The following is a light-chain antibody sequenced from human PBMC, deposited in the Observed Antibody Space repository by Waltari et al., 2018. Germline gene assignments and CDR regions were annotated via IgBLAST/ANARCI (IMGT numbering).Light chain of an antibody. J-gene: IGKJ4*02. CDR1: QTVRTTY. CDR3: RQYDISPLT. V-gene: IGKV3-20*01. CDR2: GAS. Sequence: EIALTQSPGTLSLSPGGRVTLSCRASQTVRTTYLAWYQQKPSQPPTLLIYGASSRATGSPYRVSGSGSGTDFSLTISSLEPEDFAGYYCRQYDISPLTFGGGTKVEIK.